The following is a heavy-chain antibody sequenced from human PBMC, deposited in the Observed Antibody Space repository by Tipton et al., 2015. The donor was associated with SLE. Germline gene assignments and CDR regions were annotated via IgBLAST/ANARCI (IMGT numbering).Heavy chain of an antibody. CDR2: IKQDGSEK. Sequence: SLRLSCAASGFTFSSYWMSWVRQAPGKGLEWVANIKQDGSEKYYVDSVKGRFTISRDNAKNSLNLQMNSLRAEDTAVYYCARDKRGLEWELSYFDYWGQGTLVTVSS. CDR1: GFTFSSYW. V-gene: IGHV3-7*05. D-gene: IGHD1-26*01. CDR3: ARDKRGLEWELSYFDY. J-gene: IGHJ4*02.